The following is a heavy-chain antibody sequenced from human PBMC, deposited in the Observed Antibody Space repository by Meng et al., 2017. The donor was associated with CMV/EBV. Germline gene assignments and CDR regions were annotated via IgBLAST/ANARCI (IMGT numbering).Heavy chain of an antibody. CDR1: GGSISSYY. CDR3: ARDHGNSWFDP. Sequence: SETLSLTCAVYGGSISSYYWSWIRQPPGKGLEWIGYIYYSGSTNYNPSLKSRVTISVDTSKNQFSLKLSSVTAADTAVYYCARDHGNSWFDPWGQGTLVTVSS. J-gene: IGHJ5*02. CDR2: IYYSGST. V-gene: IGHV4-59*01. D-gene: IGHD1-26*01.